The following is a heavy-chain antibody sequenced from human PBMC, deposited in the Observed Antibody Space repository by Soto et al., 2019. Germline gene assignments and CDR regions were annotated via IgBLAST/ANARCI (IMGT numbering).Heavy chain of an antibody. D-gene: IGHD3-10*01. V-gene: IGHV4-31*03. CDR1: GGSISSGGYY. CDR2: IYYSGST. CDR3: AYYGSGKGWFDP. J-gene: IGHJ5*02. Sequence: QVQLQESGPGLVKPSQTLSLTCTVSGGSISSGGYYWSWIRQHPGKGLEWIGYIYYSGSTYYNPSLKNRVTIAVDTSKNQFSLKRSSVTAADTAVYYCAYYGSGKGWFDPWGQGTRVTVSS.